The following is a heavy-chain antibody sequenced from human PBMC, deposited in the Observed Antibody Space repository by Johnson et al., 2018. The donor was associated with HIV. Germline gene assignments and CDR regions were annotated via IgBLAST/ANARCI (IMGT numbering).Heavy chain of an antibody. J-gene: IGHJ3*02. CDR2: IYSGGST. CDR3: ARGGGGTVVVTIGGAFDI. Sequence: VQLVESGGGLIQPGGSLRLSCAASGFTVSSNYMSWVRQAPGKGLEWVSVIYSGGSTYYADSVTGRFTISRDNSKNTLYLQMHSLRAEDTAVYYCARGGGGTVVVTIGGAFDIWGQGTMVTVSS. V-gene: IGHV3-53*01. D-gene: IGHD2-21*02. CDR1: GFTVSSNY.